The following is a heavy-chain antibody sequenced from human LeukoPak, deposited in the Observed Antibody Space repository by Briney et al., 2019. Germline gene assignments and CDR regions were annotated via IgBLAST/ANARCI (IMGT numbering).Heavy chain of an antibody. D-gene: IGHD3-10*01. V-gene: IGHV1-2*02. CDR1: GYTFTGYY. J-gene: IGHJ5*02. Sequence: GASVKVSCKASGYTFTGYYMHWVRQAPGQGLEWMGWINPNSGGTNYAQKFQGRVTMTRDTSISTAYMELSRLRSDDTAVYYCARDSNMVRGVYYKERWFDPWGQGTLVTVSS. CDR3: ARDSNMVRGVYYKERWFDP. CDR2: INPNSGGT.